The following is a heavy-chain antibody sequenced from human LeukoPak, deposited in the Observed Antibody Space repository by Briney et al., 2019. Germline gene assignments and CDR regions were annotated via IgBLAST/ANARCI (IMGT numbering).Heavy chain of an antibody. D-gene: IGHD3/OR15-3a*01. Sequence: ASVKVSCKASGYTFTTYDINWVRQAPGQGLEWMGWMNPNGINTGSAQKFQGRITMTMNASITTAYMELSSLRSEDTAVHYCARGRMSFVWGQGTLVTVSS. CDR3: ARGRMSFV. CDR2: MNPNGINT. V-gene: IGHV1-8*01. CDR1: GYTFTTYD. J-gene: IGHJ1*01.